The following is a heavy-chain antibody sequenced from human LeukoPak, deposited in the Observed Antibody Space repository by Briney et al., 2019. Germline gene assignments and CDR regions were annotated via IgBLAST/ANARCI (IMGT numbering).Heavy chain of an antibody. Sequence: ASVKVSCKASGYTFTSYYMHWVRQAPGQGLEWMGIINPSGGSTSYAQKFQGRVTMTRDTSPSTVYMELRSLRSDDTAVYYCARVNYVYYGMDVWGQGPTVTVSS. CDR3: ARVNYVYYGMDV. CDR1: GYTFTSYY. J-gene: IGHJ6*02. D-gene: IGHD3-16*01. CDR2: INPSGGST. V-gene: IGHV1-46*01.